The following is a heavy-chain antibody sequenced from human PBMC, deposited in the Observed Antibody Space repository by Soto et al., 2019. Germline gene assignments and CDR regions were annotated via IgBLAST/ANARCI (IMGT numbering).Heavy chain of an antibody. D-gene: IGHD1-26*01. Sequence: SETLSLTCTVSGGSISSYYWSWIRQPPGKGLEWIGYIYYSGSTNYNPSLKSRVTISVDTSKNQFSLKLSSVTAADTDVYYCARVGGSYSTDYWGQGTLVTVS. CDR2: IYYSGST. CDR1: GGSISSYY. CDR3: ARVGGSYSTDY. J-gene: IGHJ4*02. V-gene: IGHV4-59*01.